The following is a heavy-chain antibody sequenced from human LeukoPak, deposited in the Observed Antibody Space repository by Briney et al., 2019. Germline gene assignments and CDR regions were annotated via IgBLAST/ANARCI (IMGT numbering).Heavy chain of an antibody. CDR3: ARRRGDV. Sequence: SGGSLRLSCVASGFDIRHYYMSWVRQAPGKGLEWVAILNQDGSEKYYVDSVKGRFTISRDNAENSLYLQMNSLRVEDTAIYYCARRRGDVWGQGTTVTVSS. CDR1: GFDIRHYY. J-gene: IGHJ6*02. CDR2: LNQDGSEK. V-gene: IGHV3-7*05.